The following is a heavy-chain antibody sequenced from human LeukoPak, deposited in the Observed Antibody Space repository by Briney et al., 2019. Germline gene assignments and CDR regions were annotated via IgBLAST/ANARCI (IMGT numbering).Heavy chain of an antibody. CDR3: AAGSPYSSGPPLDY. CDR1: GFTFTSSA. Sequence: GASVKVSCKASGFTFTSSAMQWVRQARGQRLEWIGWIVVGSGNTNYAQKFQERVTIPRDMSTSTAYMELSSLRSEDTAVYYCAAGSPYSSGPPLDYWGQGTLVTVSS. V-gene: IGHV1-58*02. J-gene: IGHJ4*02. D-gene: IGHD3-22*01. CDR2: IVVGSGNT.